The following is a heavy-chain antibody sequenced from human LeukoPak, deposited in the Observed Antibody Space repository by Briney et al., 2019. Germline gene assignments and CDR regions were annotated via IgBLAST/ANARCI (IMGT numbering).Heavy chain of an antibody. CDR3: ARARLYRSGWYGDYFDY. CDR2: ISYDGSNK. Sequence: GGSLRLSCAASGFTFSSYAMHWVRQAPGKGLEWVAVISYDGSNKYYADSVKGRFTISRDKSKNTLYLQMNSLRAEDTAVYYCARARLYRSGWYGDYFDYWGQGTLVTVSS. CDR1: GFTFSSYA. V-gene: IGHV3-30*04. D-gene: IGHD6-19*01. J-gene: IGHJ4*02.